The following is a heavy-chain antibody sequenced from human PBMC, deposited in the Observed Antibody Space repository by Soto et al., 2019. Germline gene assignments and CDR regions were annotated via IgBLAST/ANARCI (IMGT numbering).Heavy chain of an antibody. CDR2: NNHSGSI. CDR1: GGSFSGYY. D-gene: IGHD3-22*01. Sequence: QVQLQQWGAGLLKPSETLSLTCAVYGGSFSGYYWSWIRQPPGKGLEWIGENNHSGSINYNPSLKSRVTISVDTSKNQFSLKLRSVTAADTAIYYCARGNGMILAVQGDAPDKDYRDSWSQGTLVTVSS. V-gene: IGHV4-34*02. CDR3: ARGNGMILAVQGDAPDKDYRDS. J-gene: IGHJ4*02.